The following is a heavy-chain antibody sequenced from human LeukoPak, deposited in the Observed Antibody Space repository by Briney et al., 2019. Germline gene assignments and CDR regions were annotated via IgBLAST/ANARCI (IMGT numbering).Heavy chain of an antibody. D-gene: IGHD3-22*01. J-gene: IGHJ3*02. CDR3: AKSLETYYYDSSGSRSSFDI. Sequence: GGTLRLSCAASGFTFSSYGMSWVRQAPGKGLEWVSAISGSGGSTYYADSVKGRFTISRDNSKNTLYLQMNSLRAEDTAVYYCAKSLETYYYDSSGSRSSFDIWGQGTMVTVSS. V-gene: IGHV3-23*01. CDR1: GFTFSSYG. CDR2: ISGSGGST.